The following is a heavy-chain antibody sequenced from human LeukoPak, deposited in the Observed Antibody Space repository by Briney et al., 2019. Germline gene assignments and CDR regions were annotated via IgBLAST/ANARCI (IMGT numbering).Heavy chain of an antibody. J-gene: IGHJ6*03. CDR1: GYIFTTYY. Sequence: ASVKVSCKPSGYIFTTYYLHWVRQAPGQGLDWMGWISPKNGGTNYAQKFQGRFTMTRDTSINTAYMELSGLTSDDTAVYYCARDPSYHYYTGVWGIGTTVTVSS. V-gene: IGHV1-2*02. CDR3: ARDPSYHYYTGV. CDR2: ISPKNGGT.